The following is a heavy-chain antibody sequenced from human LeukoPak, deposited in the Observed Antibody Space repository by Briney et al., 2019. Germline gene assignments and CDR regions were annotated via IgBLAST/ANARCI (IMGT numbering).Heavy chain of an antibody. D-gene: IGHD3-10*01. Sequence: GGSLRLSCAASGFTFSSYAMHWVRQAPGKGLEWVAVISYDGSNKYYADSVKGRFTISRDNSKNTLYLQMNSLRAEDTAVYYCARDPHPGYMVRTTLGWFDPWGQGTLVTVSS. CDR3: ARDPHPGYMVRTTLGWFDP. CDR1: GFTFSSYA. J-gene: IGHJ5*02. CDR2: ISYDGSNK. V-gene: IGHV3-30*04.